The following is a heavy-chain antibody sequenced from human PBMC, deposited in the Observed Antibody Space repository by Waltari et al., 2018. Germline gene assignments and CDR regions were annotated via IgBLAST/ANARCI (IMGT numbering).Heavy chain of an antibody. D-gene: IGHD3-3*01. J-gene: IGHJ6*03. CDR2: IYPSGST. V-gene: IGHV4-4*09. Sequence: QLQLQASGPGLVKPSETLSLTCPVSCRSISSYSSSWLLQPPRNGLAWIGYIYPSGSTNYNPSLKSRVTISVDTSKNQFALKLSSVTAADTAVYYCARGYYDFWSGYGGQRYYYYMDVWGKGTTVTVSS. CDR1: CRSISSYS. CDR3: ARGYYDFWSGYGGQRYYYYMDV.